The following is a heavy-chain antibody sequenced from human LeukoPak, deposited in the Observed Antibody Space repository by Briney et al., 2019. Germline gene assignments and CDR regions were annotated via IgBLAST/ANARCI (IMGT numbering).Heavy chain of an antibody. Sequence: GESLKISRKASGYSFNNKWIGWVRQLPGKGLEWMGVIYPEDSDTRYSPSFQGQVTISVDKSINTAYLQWSSLKASDTAIYYCARRIYDSSGYSVYFDSWGQGTLVTVSS. D-gene: IGHD3-22*01. V-gene: IGHV5-51*01. CDR3: ARRIYDSSGYSVYFDS. CDR2: IYPEDSDT. CDR1: GYSFNNKW. J-gene: IGHJ4*02.